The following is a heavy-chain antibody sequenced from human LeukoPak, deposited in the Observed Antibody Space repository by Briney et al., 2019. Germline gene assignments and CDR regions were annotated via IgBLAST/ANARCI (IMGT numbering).Heavy chain of an antibody. V-gene: IGHV3-74*01. J-gene: IGHJ6*02. CDR1: ELTSRTTW. Sequence: GGSLGSPCQALELTSRTTWMHWFGKPPGKGRLWVSRINGDGSVTVYADSVKGRFTISRDNAKNTLYLQMSSLRAEDTAVYHCASDSPYYGMDVWGQGTTVTVSS. CDR3: ASDSPYYGMDV. CDR2: INGDGSVT.